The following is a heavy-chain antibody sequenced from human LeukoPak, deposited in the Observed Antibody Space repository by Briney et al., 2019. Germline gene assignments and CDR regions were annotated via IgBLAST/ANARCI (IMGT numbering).Heavy chain of an antibody. Sequence: SETLSLTCTVSGGSISSGDYYWSWIRRPPGKGLEWIGYIYYSGSTYYNPSLKSRVTISVDTSKNQFSLKLSSVTAADTAVYYCARHLGGFSSWYPWGQGTLVTVSS. J-gene: IGHJ5*02. CDR1: GGSISSGDYY. D-gene: IGHD6-13*01. CDR3: ARHLGGFSSWYP. V-gene: IGHV4-30-4*08. CDR2: IYYSGST.